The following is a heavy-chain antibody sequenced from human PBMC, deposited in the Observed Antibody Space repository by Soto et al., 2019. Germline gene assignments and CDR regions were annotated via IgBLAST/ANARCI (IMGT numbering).Heavy chain of an antibody. V-gene: IGHV3-7*05. CDR3: AALLEYDWPDAFDI. J-gene: IGHJ3*02. CDR2: LDQGGGEK. Sequence: GGSLRLSCAASEFSFSDYWMAWVRQAPGKGLEWVANLDQGGGEKHYVDSVKGRFTISRDNAKNSLYLQMNSLRAEDTAVYYCAALLEYDWPDAFDIWGQGTMVTVSS. D-gene: IGHD3-3*01. CDR1: EFSFSDYW.